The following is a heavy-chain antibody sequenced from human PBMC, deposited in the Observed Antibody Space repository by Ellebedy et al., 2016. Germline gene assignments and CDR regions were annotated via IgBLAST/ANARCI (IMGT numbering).Heavy chain of an antibody. V-gene: IGHV3-23*01. CDR3: AKVTAGLYRYYYYYGMDV. D-gene: IGHD1-20*01. CDR1: GFTFSSYA. J-gene: IGHJ6*02. Sequence: GGSLRLXCAASGFTFSSYAMSWVRQAPGKGLEWVSAISGSGGSTYYADSVKGRFTISRDNSKNTLYLQMNSLRAEDTAVYYCAKVTAGLYRYYYYYGMDVWGQGTTVTVSS. CDR2: ISGSGGST.